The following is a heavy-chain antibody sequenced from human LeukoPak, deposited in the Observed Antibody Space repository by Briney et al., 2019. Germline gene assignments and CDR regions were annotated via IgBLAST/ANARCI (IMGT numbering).Heavy chain of an antibody. CDR1: GGSISSGSYY. Sequence: SETLSLTCIVSGGSISSGSYYWSWLRQPAGKGREWIGRIYISGTTNYNPSLKSRVTISVDTSKNQFSLKLSSVTAADTAVYYCARGPNYDFWSGSADFGYWGQGTLVTVSS. V-gene: IGHV4-61*02. J-gene: IGHJ4*02. CDR2: IYISGTT. CDR3: ARGPNYDFWSGSADFGY. D-gene: IGHD3-3*01.